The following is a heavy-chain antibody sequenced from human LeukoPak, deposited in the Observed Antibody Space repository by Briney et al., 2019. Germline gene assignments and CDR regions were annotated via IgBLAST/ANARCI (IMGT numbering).Heavy chain of an antibody. Sequence: SETLSLTCAVYGGSFSGYYWSWIRQPPGKGLEWIGEINHSGSTNYNPSLKSRVTISVDTSKNQFSLKLSSVTAADTAVYYCARGGYCGGDCYFYYWGQGTLVTVSS. J-gene: IGHJ4*02. CDR1: GGSFSGYY. V-gene: IGHV4-34*01. D-gene: IGHD2-21*02. CDR3: ARGGYCGGDCYFYY. CDR2: INHSGST.